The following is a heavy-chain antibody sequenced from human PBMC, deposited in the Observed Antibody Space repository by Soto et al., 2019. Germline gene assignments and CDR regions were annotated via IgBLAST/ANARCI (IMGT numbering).Heavy chain of an antibody. CDR3: ARDSNRSFDP. V-gene: IGHV3-21*01. CDR2: ISTSSSYI. J-gene: IGHJ5*02. D-gene: IGHD3-3*02. Sequence: EVQLVESGGGLVKPGGSLRVSCAASGFSLMGYTMNWVRQAPGKGLEWVSSISTSSSYIYYADSVKGRFTISRDNAKNSLYLQMSSLRAEDTAVYYCARDSNRSFDPWSQGTLVTVSS. CDR1: GFSLMGYT.